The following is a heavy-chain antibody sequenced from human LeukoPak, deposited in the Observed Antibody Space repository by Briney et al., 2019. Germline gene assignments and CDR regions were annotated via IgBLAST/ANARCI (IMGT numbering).Heavy chain of an antibody. D-gene: IGHD3-3*01. CDR1: GFTFSSYA. V-gene: IGHV3-23*01. CDR3: AKVGGVVIPGSF. Sequence: GGSLRLSCEASGFTFSSYAMSWVRQAPGKGLEWVSSIGGSGGHTYYADSVKGRFTISRDNSKNTLYLQMNSLRADDTAVYYCAKVGGVVIPGSFWGQGTLVTISS. CDR2: IGGSGGHT. J-gene: IGHJ4*02.